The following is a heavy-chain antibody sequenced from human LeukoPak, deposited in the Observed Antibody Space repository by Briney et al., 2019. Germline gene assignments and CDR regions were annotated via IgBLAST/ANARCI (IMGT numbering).Heavy chain of an antibody. V-gene: IGHV4-59*01. CDR2: IYHTGST. Sequence: NTSETLSLTCTVSGGSFSNYYWSWIRQPPGKGLEWIGYIYHTGSTNYNPSLKSRVTISVDTSKNQFSLKLSSVTAADTAVYYCARGNYVDWFDPWGQGTQVTVSS. CDR3: ARGNYVDWFDP. D-gene: IGHD1-7*01. J-gene: IGHJ5*02. CDR1: GGSFSNYY.